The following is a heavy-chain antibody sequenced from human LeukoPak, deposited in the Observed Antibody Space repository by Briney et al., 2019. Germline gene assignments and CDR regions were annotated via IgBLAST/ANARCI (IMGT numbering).Heavy chain of an antibody. J-gene: IGHJ4*02. CDR3: ARAGWEMATSLFDY. CDR2: ISSNGGST. D-gene: IGHD5-24*01. V-gene: IGHV3-64*01. Sequence: EGSLRVSCAASGFTFSSDAMHWVRQAPGKGLEYVSAISSNGGSTYYANSVKGRFTISRDNSKNTLYLQMGSLRAEDMAVYYCARAGWEMATSLFDYRGQGTLVTVSS. CDR1: GFTFSSDA.